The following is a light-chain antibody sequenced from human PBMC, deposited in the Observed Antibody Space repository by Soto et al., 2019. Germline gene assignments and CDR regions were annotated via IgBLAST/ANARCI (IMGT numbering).Light chain of an antibody. J-gene: IGLJ1*01. Sequence: QSVLTQPPSASGTPGQRVTISCSGSSSNIGSNTVNWYQQLPGTAPKLLIYSNNQRPSGVPDRFSGSKSGTSASLAISGLQSEDEAEYYGAAWDDSLNGYVLGTGTKVTVL. CDR3: AAWDDSLNGYV. CDR2: SNN. CDR1: SSNIGSNT. V-gene: IGLV1-44*01.